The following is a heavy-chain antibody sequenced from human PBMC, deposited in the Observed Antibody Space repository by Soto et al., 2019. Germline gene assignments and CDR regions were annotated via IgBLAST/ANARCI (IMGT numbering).Heavy chain of an antibody. J-gene: IGHJ4*02. CDR2: INGGGENT. V-gene: IGHV3-23*01. D-gene: IGHD3-3*01. CDR1: RXSFNTFA. CDR3: EKHSYYDFWPGHYYYLDF. Sequence: GSLRLACVTSRXSFNTFAMGWVRQAPGKGLELVSAINGGGENTYYADSVNCRFTISRDNSKNTLYLQMDNLRAEYTAVYYFEKHSYYDFWPGHYYYLDFWGQGTLVTVSS.